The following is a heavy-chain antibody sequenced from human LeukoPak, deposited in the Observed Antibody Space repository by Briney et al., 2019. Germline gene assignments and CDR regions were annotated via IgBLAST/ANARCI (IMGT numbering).Heavy chain of an antibody. D-gene: IGHD3-9*01. CDR2: INHNGEAI. V-gene: IGHV3-48*02. CDR1: GFPFSSHV. J-gene: IGHJ4*02. CDR3: ARDYDWAFDF. Sequence: QSGGSLRLSCAASGFPFSSHVLSWVRQAPGKGLEWIAYINHNGEAIYYPDFWKGRFIISRDNAKNSLFLQMNDLRDEDTAVYYCARDYDWAFDFWGQGTRVTVSS.